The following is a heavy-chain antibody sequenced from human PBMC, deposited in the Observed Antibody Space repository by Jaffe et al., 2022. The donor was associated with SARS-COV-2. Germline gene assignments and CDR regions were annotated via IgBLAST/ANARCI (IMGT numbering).Heavy chain of an antibody. D-gene: IGHD5-12*01. CDR3: ARGFDVATISGGLDP. CDR2: VSYTGST. Sequence: QVQLQESGPGLVKPSETLSLTCTVSGGSIRSYYWSWIRQPPGKGLEWIGYVSYTGSTYYISSLKSRVSMSVDTSKNQLSLRLSSVTAADAAVYFCARGFDVATISGGLDPWGQGTLVTVSS. V-gene: IGHV4-59*01. J-gene: IGHJ5*02. CDR1: GGSIRSYY.